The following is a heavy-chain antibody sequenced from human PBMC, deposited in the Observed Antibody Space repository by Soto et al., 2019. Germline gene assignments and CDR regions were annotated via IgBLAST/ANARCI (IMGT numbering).Heavy chain of an antibody. CDR1: GYTFTSYG. Sequence: QVQLVQSGAEVKKPGASVKVSCKASGYTFTSYGISWVRQAPGQGLEWMGWISAYNGNTNYAQKLQGRVTMTRDTSTSTAYMEPRSLRSDDTAVYYGARAAQGVFLHYWGQGTLVTVSS. D-gene: IGHD3-16*01. J-gene: IGHJ4*02. V-gene: IGHV1-18*01. CDR3: ARAAQGVFLHY. CDR2: ISAYNGNT.